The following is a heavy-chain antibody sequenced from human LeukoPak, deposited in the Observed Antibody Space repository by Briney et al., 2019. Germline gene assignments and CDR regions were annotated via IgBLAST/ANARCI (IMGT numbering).Heavy chain of an antibody. Sequence: GASVKVSCKASGYTFTSYDINWVRQAPGQGLEWMGWISAYNGNTNYAQKLQGRVTMTTDTSTSTAYMELRGLRSDDTAVYYCARDFGPAAIYDYYMDVWGKGTTVTVSS. J-gene: IGHJ6*03. CDR1: GYTFTSYD. CDR3: ARDFGPAAIYDYYMDV. V-gene: IGHV1-18*01. D-gene: IGHD2-2*02. CDR2: ISAYNGNT.